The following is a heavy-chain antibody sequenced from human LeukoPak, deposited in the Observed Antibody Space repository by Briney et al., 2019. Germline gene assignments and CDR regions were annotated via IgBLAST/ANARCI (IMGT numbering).Heavy chain of an antibody. Sequence: GGSLRLSCAASGFTFSDYHMTWIRQALGKGLEWVSAISGSGGSAYYADSVKGRFTISRDNSKNTLFLQMNSLRVEDTAPYYCAKSVAIYFYYGLDVWGQGTTVTVSS. V-gene: IGHV3-23*01. CDR2: ISGSGGSA. J-gene: IGHJ6*02. CDR3: AKSVAIYFYYGLDV. D-gene: IGHD3-3*01. CDR1: GFTFSDYH.